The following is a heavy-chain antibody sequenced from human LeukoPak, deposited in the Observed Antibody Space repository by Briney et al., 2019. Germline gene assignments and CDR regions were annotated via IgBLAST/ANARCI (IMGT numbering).Heavy chain of an antibody. Sequence: SVKVSCKASGGTFSNYGISWVRQAPGQGLEWMGRIIPIFGIANYAQKFQGRVAITADKSTSTAYMELSSLTSEDTAVYYCARDQNSYGSGSYPDYWGQGTLVTVSS. CDR3: ARDQNSYGSGSYPDY. CDR2: IIPIFGIA. J-gene: IGHJ4*02. V-gene: IGHV1-69*04. D-gene: IGHD3-10*01. CDR1: GGTFSNYG.